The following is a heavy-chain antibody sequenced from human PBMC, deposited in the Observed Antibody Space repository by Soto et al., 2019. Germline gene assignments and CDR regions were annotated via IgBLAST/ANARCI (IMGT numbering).Heavy chain of an antibody. J-gene: IGHJ4*02. CDR2: ITGSGTRT. D-gene: IGHD3-10*02. Sequence: EVQLLESGGGLVQPGGSLRLSCAASGFTFNNYALSWVRQAPGKGLEWVSGITGSGTRTYYADSVKGRFTMSRDNSKNTVYLQMNSLAYDDTVVYYCAAYVVAPDYWGQGTLVTVSS. CDR1: GFTFNNYA. CDR3: AAYVVAPDY. V-gene: IGHV3-23*01.